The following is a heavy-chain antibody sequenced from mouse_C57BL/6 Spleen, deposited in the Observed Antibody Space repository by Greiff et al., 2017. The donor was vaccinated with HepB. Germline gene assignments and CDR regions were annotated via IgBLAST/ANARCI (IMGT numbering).Heavy chain of an antibody. J-gene: IGHJ3*01. CDR1: GYTFTSYW. Sequence: QVQLQQSGAELVKPGASVKLSCKASGYTFTSYWMQWVKQRPGQGLEWIGEIDPSDSYTNYNQKFKGKATLTVDTSSSTAYMQLSSLTSEDSAVYYCARYGYDAYWGQGTLVTVSA. CDR3: ARYGYDAY. CDR2: IDPSDSYT. D-gene: IGHD2-2*01. V-gene: IGHV1-50*01.